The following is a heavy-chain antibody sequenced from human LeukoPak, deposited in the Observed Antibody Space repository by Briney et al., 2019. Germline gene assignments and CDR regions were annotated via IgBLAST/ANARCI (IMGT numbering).Heavy chain of an antibody. CDR3: ARGRRIIVGATNAGDFFDY. V-gene: IGHV1-24*01. CDR2: FDPEDGET. J-gene: IGHJ4*02. Sequence: GASVKVSCKVSGYTLTELSMHWVRQAPGKGLEWMGGFDPEDGETIYAQKFQGRVTMTEDTSTDTAYMELSSLRSDDTAVYYCARGRRIIVGATNAGDFFDYWGQGTLVTVSS. D-gene: IGHD1-26*01. CDR1: GYTLTELS.